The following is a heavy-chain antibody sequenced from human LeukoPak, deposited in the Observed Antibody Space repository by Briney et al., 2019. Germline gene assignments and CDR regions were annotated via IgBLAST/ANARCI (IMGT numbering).Heavy chain of an antibody. V-gene: IGHV1-69*13. CDR3: ASSGRIVVVPAGSWFDP. CDR2: IIPIFGTA. J-gene: IGHJ5*02. Sequence: SVKVSCKASGGTFSSYAISWVRQAPGQGLEWMGGIIPIFGTANYAQKFQGRVTITADGSTSTAYMELSSLRSEDTAVYYCASSGRIVVVPAGSWFDPWGQGTLVTVSS. CDR1: GGTFSSYA. D-gene: IGHD2-2*01.